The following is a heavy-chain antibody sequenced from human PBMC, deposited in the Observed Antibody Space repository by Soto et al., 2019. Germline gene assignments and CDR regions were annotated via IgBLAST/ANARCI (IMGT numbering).Heavy chain of an antibody. V-gene: IGHV1-46*01. CDR3: ARDRVDCSGGNCWRSVEDT. CDR2: IDPSGGGT. D-gene: IGHD2-15*01. Sequence: QVQLVQSGAEVKKPGASVKVSCKASGYTFTNYYMHWVRQAPGQGLEWMGIIDPSGGGTSYAQKFQGRLAMTSETSTSTVYMELSSLRSEDTAVYYCARDRVDCSGGNCWRSVEDTWGQGTLVTVSS. J-gene: IGHJ5*02. CDR1: GYTFTNYY.